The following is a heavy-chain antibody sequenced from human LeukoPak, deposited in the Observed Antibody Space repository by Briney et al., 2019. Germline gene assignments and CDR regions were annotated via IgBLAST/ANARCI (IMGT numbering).Heavy chain of an antibody. CDR2: MNPNSGNT. V-gene: IGHV1-8*03. Sequence: ASVKVSCKASGYSFTGHYMHWVRQATGQGLEWMGWMNPNSGNTGYAQKFQGRVTITRNTSISTAYMELSSLRSDDTAVSYCARTLYIAAVPGGFDYWGQGTLVTVSS. CDR1: GYSFTGHY. CDR3: ARTLYIAAVPGGFDY. D-gene: IGHD6-13*01. J-gene: IGHJ4*02.